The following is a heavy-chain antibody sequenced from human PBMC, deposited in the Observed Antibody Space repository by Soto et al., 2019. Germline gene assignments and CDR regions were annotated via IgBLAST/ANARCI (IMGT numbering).Heavy chain of an antibody. CDR1: GFTFSSYS. J-gene: IGHJ3*02. D-gene: IGHD4-17*01. CDR3: ARGHYGDYDDAFDI. CDR2: ISSSSSYI. Sequence: GGSLRLSCAASGFTFSSYSMNWVRQAPGKGLEWVSSISSSSSYIYYADSVKGRFTISRDNAKNSLYLQMNSLRAEDTAVYYCARGHYGDYDDAFDIWGQGTMVTVSS. V-gene: IGHV3-21*01.